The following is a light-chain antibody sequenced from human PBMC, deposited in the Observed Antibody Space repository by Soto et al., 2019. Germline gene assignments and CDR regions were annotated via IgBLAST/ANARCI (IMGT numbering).Light chain of an antibody. V-gene: IGLV2-14*01. CDR1: NSDVGDYNF. Sequence: QSALTQPASVSGSPGQSITISCSGNNSDVGDYNFVSWYQVHPGRAPKLIIYEVTTRPSGVSNRFSGSKSGNSASLTISGLQAEDEADYYCSSYTNINTRACVFGTGTKLTVL. CDR3: SSYTNINTRACV. J-gene: IGLJ1*01. CDR2: EVT.